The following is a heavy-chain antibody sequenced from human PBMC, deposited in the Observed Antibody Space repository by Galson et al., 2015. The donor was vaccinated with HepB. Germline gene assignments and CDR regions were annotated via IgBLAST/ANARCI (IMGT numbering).Heavy chain of an antibody. CDR3: VGGGSPHY. J-gene: IGHJ4*02. CDR2: ISGSGGST. CDR1: GFPFITYA. Sequence: SLRLSCAASGFPFITYALNWVRQAPGEGLEWVSGISGSGGSTFYAASVKGRFIISRVNSKSTLYVQMNSLRAEDTAVYYCVGGGSPHYWGQGTLVTVSS. D-gene: IGHD1-26*01. V-gene: IGHV3-23*01.